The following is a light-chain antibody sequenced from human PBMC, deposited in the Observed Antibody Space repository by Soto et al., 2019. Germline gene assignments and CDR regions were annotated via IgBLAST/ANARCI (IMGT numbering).Light chain of an antibody. CDR3: QQYNNWTRT. Sequence: DIVMTQSPGTLSLSPGERATLSCRASQNLSSGYLAWYQQKAGQAPRILIYAASTRATGIPARFSGSGSGTEFNLTISRLQPEDFAVYDCQQYNNWTRTFGQGTKVDIK. CDR1: QNLSSGY. CDR2: AAS. V-gene: IGKV3-15*01. J-gene: IGKJ1*01.